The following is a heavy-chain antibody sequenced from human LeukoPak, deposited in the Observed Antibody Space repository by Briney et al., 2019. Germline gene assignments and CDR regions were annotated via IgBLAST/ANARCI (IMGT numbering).Heavy chain of an antibody. CDR2: IRYDGSNE. V-gene: IGHV3-30*02. D-gene: IGHD2-15*01. CDR3: AKRVAAAGHGFEM. Sequence: GGSLRLSCAASGFTFSNYGMHWVRQAPGKGLEWVAFIRYDGSNEHYADSVKGRFTISRDNSKNTLYLEMNSLRTEDTAVYYCAKRVAAAGHGFEMWGQGTMVTVSS. J-gene: IGHJ3*02. CDR1: GFTFSNYG.